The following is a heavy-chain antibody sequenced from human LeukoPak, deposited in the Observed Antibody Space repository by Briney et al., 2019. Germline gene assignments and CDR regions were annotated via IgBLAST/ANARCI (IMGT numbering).Heavy chain of an antibody. CDR2: IYYSGST. CDR3: ARDEYSSGRNGGYFDY. V-gene: IGHV4-59*01. J-gene: IGHJ4*02. D-gene: IGHD2-15*01. CDR1: GCSISGYY. Sequence: SETLSLTCTVSGCSISGYYWNWIRQPPGQGLEWIGNIYYSGSTNYNPSLKSRVTISVATSKNQFSLKLSSVTAADTAVYYCARDEYSSGRNGGYFDYWGQGALVTVSS.